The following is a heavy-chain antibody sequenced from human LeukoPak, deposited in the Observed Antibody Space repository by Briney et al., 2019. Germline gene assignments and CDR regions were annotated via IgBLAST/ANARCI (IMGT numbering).Heavy chain of an antibody. CDR3: ARDLWFDY. D-gene: IGHD2/OR15-2a*01. V-gene: IGHV3-74*03. CDR1: GFTFSRYW. CDR2: ISPDGSTT. J-gene: IGHJ4*02. Sequence: PGGSLRLSCAASGFTFSRYWMHWVRQAPGKGLMWVSRISPDGSTTLYADSVKGRFTISRDNAKNTLYLQMNSLGAEDTAVYYCARDLWFDYWGQGSLVTVSS.